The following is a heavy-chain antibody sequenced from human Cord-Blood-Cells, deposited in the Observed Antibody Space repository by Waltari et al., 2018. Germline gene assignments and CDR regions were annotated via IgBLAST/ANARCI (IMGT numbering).Heavy chain of an antibody. D-gene: IGHD2-2*01. CDR2: INHSGST. V-gene: IGHV4-34*01. J-gene: IGHJ4*02. Sequence: QVQLQQWGAGLLQPSETLSLTCAVYGGSCSGYYWSWIRQPPATGLKWIGEINHSGSTNYNPSLKSRVTISVDTSKNQFSLKLSSVTAADTAVYYCARAYGDIVVVPAAMIFDYWGQGTLVTVSS. CDR1: GGSCSGYY. CDR3: ARAYGDIVVVPAAMIFDY.